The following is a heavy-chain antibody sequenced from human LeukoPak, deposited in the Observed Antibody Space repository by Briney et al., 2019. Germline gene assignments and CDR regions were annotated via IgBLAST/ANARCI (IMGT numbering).Heavy chain of an antibody. CDR3: ARDGPRGGSGYPGGLDY. J-gene: IGHJ4*02. CDR1: GGSISSYY. CDR2: IYYSGST. D-gene: IGHD3-22*01. Sequence: SETLSLTCTVSGGSISSYYWSWIRQPPGKGLEWIGSIYYSGSTYYNPSLKSRVTISVDTSKNQFSLKLSSVTAADTAVYYCARDGPRGGSGYPGGLDYWGQGTLVTVSS. V-gene: IGHV4-59*12.